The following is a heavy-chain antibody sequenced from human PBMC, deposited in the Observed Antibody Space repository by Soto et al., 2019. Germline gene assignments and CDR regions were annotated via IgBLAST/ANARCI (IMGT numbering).Heavy chain of an antibody. V-gene: IGHV4-59*01. Sequence: QVQRQESGPGLVKPSETLSLNCTVSGGSISSYYWSWIRQHPGKGLEWIGYIYYSGSTNYNPSLKSRVTKAIDTSKNPFSRSLTFVTAPDTAVYYCASINADQLSPNENEFDIRGQGTMVTVS. CDR3: ASINADQLSPNENEFDI. D-gene: IGHD1-1*01. CDR2: IYYSGST. CDR1: GGSISSYY. J-gene: IGHJ3*02.